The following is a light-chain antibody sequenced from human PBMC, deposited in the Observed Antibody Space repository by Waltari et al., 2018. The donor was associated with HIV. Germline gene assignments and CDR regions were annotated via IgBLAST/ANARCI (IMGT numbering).Light chain of an antibody. CDR2: GAS. J-gene: IGKJ3*01. CDR3: QQYDNLPFT. Sequence: DIQLTPSPSSLSASVGDRVTITCQASQDISNYLNWDQQKPGKAPKLLIYGASNLETGVPSRFSGSGSGTDFTFTISRLQPEDIAAYYCQQYDNLPFTFGPGTKVDIK. CDR1: QDISNY. V-gene: IGKV1-33*01.